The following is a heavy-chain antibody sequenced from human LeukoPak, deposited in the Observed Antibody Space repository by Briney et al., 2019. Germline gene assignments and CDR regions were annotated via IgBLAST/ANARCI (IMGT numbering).Heavy chain of an antibody. CDR1: GFTFSSYG. CDR2: IWYDGSNK. D-gene: IGHD6-13*01. J-gene: IGHJ5*02. CDR3: ARDSSPYSSSWYNWFDP. V-gene: IGHV3-33*01. Sequence: PGGSLRLSCAASGFTFSSYGMHWVRQAPGKGLEWVAVIWYDGSNKYYADSVKGRSTISRDNSKNTLYLQMNSLRAEDTAVYYCARDSSPYSSSWYNWFDPWGQGTLVTVSS.